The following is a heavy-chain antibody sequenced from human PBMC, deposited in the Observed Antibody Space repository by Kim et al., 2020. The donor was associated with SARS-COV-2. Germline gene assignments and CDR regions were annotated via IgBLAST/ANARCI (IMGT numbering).Heavy chain of an antibody. CDR2: GAT. J-gene: IGHJ5*02. V-gene: IGHV3-13*01. Sequence: GATYYAGSVKGRFTLSRENARNSVYLQMNSLRAGDTAVYYCARGSLGFDPWGQGTLVTVSS. CDR3: ARGSLGFDP.